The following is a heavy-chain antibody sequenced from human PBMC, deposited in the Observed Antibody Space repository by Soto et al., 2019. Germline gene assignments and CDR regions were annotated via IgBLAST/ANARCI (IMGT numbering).Heavy chain of an antibody. CDR1: GYSFSTYA. J-gene: IGHJ6*02. CDR2: INGGNGNT. Sequence: ASVKVSCRASGYSFSTYALRWVRQAPGQRLEWMAWINGGNGNTKYSQKFQDRVTITRDTSASIAYMELSSLRSEDTAVYYCERGKVMEENCYYNGMDVWGLGTTVTVSS. CDR3: ERGKVMEENCYYNGMDV. D-gene: IGHD1-1*01. V-gene: IGHV1-3*01.